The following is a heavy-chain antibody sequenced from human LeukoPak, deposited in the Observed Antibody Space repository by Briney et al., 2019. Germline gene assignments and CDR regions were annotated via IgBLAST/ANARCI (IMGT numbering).Heavy chain of an antibody. D-gene: IGHD6-6*01. CDR2: IYSGGST. Sequence: GGSLRLSCAASGFTVSSNYMSWVRQAPGKGLEWVSVIYSGGSTYYADSVKGRFTISRDNSKNTLYLQMNSLRAEDTAVYYCAKSRWLGSSSAYYFDYWGQGTLVTVSS. CDR3: AKSRWLGSSSAYYFDY. CDR1: GFTVSSNY. J-gene: IGHJ4*02. V-gene: IGHV3-66*01.